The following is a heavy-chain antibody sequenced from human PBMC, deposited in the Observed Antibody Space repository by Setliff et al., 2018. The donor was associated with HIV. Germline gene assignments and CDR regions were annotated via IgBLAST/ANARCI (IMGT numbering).Heavy chain of an antibody. J-gene: IGHJ4*02. CDR2: INPNSGGT. CDR1: GYTFTGYY. D-gene: IGHD3-22*01. CDR3: ARDYYDSGGYIFFPGLPDY. Sequence: ASVKVSCKASGYTFTGYYMHWVRQAPGQGLEWMGWINPNSGGTTYAQKFQGRVTMTRDTSISTAYMEVSRLRSDDTAVYYCARDYYDSGGYIFFPGLPDYWGQGTLVTVSS. V-gene: IGHV1-2*02.